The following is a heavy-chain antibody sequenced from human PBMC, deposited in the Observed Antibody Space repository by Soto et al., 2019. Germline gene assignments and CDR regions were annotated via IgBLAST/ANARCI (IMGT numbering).Heavy chain of an antibody. J-gene: IGHJ6*02. V-gene: IGHV1-58*01. CDR3: AADLSYGDYAPYYYYGMDV. CDR1: GFTFTSSA. D-gene: IGHD4-17*01. Sequence: GASVKVSCKXSGFTFTSSAVQWVRQARGQRLEWIGWIVVGSGNTNYAQKFQERVTITRDMSTSTAYMELSSLRSEDTAVYYCAADLSYGDYAPYYYYGMDVWGQGTTVTVSS. CDR2: IVVGSGNT.